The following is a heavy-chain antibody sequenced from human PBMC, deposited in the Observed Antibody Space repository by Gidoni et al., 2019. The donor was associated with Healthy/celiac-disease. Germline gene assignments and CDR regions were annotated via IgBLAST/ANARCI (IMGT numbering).Heavy chain of an antibody. CDR2: IRSSGSTI. CDR1: GFTFSSYE. Sequence: VQLVESGGGLVQPGGSLRLSCAAFGFTFSSYEINWVRQAPGKGLEGVSYIRSSGSTIYYADSVKGRFTISRDNAKNSLYLQMNSLRAEDTAVYYCARESRRPFDYWGQGTLVTVSS. CDR3: ARESRRPFDY. V-gene: IGHV3-48*03. J-gene: IGHJ4*02.